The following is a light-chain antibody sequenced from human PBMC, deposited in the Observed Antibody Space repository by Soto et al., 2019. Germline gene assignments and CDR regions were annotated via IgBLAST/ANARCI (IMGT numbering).Light chain of an antibody. CDR2: WAS. CDR3: QHYYNTPWT. CDR1: QSVLHRSSNKNF. Sequence: DIVMTQSPDSLDVSLGERATVNCKSSQSVLHRSSNKNFLAWYQQKPGQPPKLLISWASTRESGVPDRFSGSGSETDFALTISSLQDEDVAVYFCQHYYNTPWTFGQGTKVEIK. J-gene: IGKJ1*01. V-gene: IGKV4-1*01.